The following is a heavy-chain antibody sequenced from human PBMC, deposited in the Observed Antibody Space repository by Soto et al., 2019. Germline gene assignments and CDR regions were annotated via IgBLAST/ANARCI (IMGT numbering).Heavy chain of an antibody. CDR3: ARVYSGNYLGYYDY. D-gene: IGHD6-13*01. Sequence: PSETLSLTCTVSGGPFSRGGYYWSWIRQHPGKGLECIGYIFYTGSTYYNPTLKSRVTMSVDTSKRQFSLNLSSLTAADTAVYYCARVYSGNYLGYYDYWGQRALVTVSS. V-gene: IGHV4-31*03. CDR2: IFYTGST. J-gene: IGHJ4*02. CDR1: GGPFSRGGYY.